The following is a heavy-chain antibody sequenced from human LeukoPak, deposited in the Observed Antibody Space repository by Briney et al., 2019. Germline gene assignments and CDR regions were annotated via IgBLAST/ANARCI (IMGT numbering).Heavy chain of an antibody. V-gene: IGHV4-59*08. CDR1: GDSINNHY. CDR3: ARQRDNGWPNWFDH. J-gene: IGHJ5*02. D-gene: IGHD6-19*01. CDR2: IYHSGSI. Sequence: SETLSLTCTISGDSINNHYWSWIRQPPGKGLEWIGYIYHSGSINYNPSLESRLTISVDTSKNQFSLKLNSVTAADTAVYFCARQRDNGWPNWFDHWGQGSLVTVSS.